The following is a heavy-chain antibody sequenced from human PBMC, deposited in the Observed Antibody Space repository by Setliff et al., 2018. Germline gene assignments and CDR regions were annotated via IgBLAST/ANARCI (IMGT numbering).Heavy chain of an antibody. CDR1: GYSISSGYY. Sequence: SETLSLTCAVSGYSISSGYYWGWIRQPPGKGLEWIGSIYHSGSTYYNPSLKSRVTISVDTSKNQFSLKLSSVTAADTAVYYCARHSSRPYWGQGTLGTVSS. J-gene: IGHJ4*02. CDR3: ARHSSRPY. CDR2: IYHSGST. V-gene: IGHV4-38-2*01.